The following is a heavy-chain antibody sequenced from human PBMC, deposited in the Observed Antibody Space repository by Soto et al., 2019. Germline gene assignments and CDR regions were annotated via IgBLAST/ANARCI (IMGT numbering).Heavy chain of an antibody. Sequence: EVQLVESGGGLIQPGGSLRLSCAASGFNFIRKYMIWVRQAPGKGLEWDSILYSGGTTYYADSVKGRFTISRDTSENTLYLQMNSLRAEDTAVYYCARGLYDSGSFYFDFWGQGTLVTVYS. CDR1: GFNFIRKY. D-gene: IGHD3-10*01. V-gene: IGHV3-53*01. CDR3: ARGLYDSGSFYFDF. CDR2: LYSGGTT. J-gene: IGHJ4*02.